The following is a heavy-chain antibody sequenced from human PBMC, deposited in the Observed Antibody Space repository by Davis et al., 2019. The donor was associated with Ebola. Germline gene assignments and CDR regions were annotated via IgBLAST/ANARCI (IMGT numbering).Heavy chain of an antibody. CDR3: ARGGGYGGYGMDV. CDR1: GFTFSSKS. J-gene: IGHJ6*02. V-gene: IGHV4-34*01. Sequence: MPGGSLRLSCGAFGFTFSSKSMNWVRQPPGKGLEWIGEINHSGRTNYNPSLKSRVTMSVDTSKNQFSLRVRSVTAADAAVYYCARGGGYGGYGMDVWGQGTTVTVSS. D-gene: IGHD6-25*01. CDR2: INHSGRT.